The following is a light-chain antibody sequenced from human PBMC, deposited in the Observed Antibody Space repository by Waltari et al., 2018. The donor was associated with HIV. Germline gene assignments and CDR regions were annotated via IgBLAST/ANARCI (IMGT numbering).Light chain of an antibody. V-gene: IGLV3-21*02. Sequence: SYVLTQPPSVSVAPGPTAMITCGGNNIGSKTVQWYQQKPGQAPLMVIYDDADRPSGIPERFSGSNSGNTATLTISRVEAGDEADYFCQVWDGNSDHQVFGGGTKLTVL. CDR2: DDA. J-gene: IGLJ3*02. CDR3: QVWDGNSDHQV. CDR1: NIGSKT.